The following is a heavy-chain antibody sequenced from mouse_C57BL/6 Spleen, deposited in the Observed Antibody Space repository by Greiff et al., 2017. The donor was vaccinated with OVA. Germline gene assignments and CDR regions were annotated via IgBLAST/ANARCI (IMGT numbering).Heavy chain of an antibody. J-gene: IGHJ2*01. V-gene: IGHV1-15*01. CDR1: GYTFTDYE. D-gene: IGHD1-1*01. Sequence: VQLQESGAELVRPGASVTLSCKASGYTFTDYEMHWVKQTPVHGLEWIGAIDPETGGTAYNQKFKGKAILTADKSSSTAYMELRSLTSEDSAVYYCTRPVVAPDDWGQGTTLTVSS. CDR2: IDPETGGT. CDR3: TRPVVAPDD.